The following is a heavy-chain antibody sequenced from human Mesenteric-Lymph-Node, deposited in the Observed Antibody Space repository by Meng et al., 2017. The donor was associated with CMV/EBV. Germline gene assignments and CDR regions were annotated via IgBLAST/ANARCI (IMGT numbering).Heavy chain of an antibody. CDR1: GYSFSSYG. CDR2: IWYDGSKK. V-gene: IGHV3-33*01. CDR3: ARNGGGSYYGDY. J-gene: IGHJ4*02. D-gene: IGHD1-26*01. Sequence: GGSLRLSCVASGYSFSSYGMHWVRQAPGKGLEWVADIWYDGSKKYYAESVKGRFTISRDSSKNTLYLQMNSLRVEDTAVYYCARNGGGSYYGDYWGQGTLVTVSS.